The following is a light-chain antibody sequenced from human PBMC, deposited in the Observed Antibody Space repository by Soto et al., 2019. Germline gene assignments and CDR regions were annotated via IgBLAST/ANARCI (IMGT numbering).Light chain of an antibody. V-gene: IGLV2-23*02. CDR3: CSYAGSSTPYV. CDR2: EVS. CDR1: SSDVGSYNL. Sequence: QSALTQPAYVSGFPGQSIPISCTGTSSDVGSYNLVSWYQQHPGKAPKLMIYEVSKRPSGVSNRFSGSKSGNTASLTISGLQAEDEADYYCCSYAGSSTPYVFGTGTKVTVL. J-gene: IGLJ1*01.